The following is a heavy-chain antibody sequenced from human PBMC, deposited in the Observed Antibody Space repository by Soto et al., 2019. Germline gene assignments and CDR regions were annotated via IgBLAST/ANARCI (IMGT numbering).Heavy chain of an antibody. Sequence: PXATLSLTCVVSGYSISSGYYWAWFRQPPGKELEWIGSIYHSGKTYYKPSLRSRVTVSVDTSKNQFSMKLISVTAADTAVYYCEREKRVTMIGGWFEPWGQGTLVTVPS. CDR1: GYSISSGYY. CDR2: IYHSGKT. D-gene: IGHD3-22*01. V-gene: IGHV4-38-2*02. CDR3: EREKRVTMIGGWFEP. J-gene: IGHJ5*02.